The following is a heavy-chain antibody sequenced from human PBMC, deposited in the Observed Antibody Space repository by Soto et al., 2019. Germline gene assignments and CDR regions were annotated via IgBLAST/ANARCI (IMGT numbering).Heavy chain of an antibody. CDR1: GFPFTSYG. V-gene: IGHV3-30*03. CDR3: VGGQYYFDY. Sequence: QVQLVESGGGVVQPGRSLRLSCAASGFPFTSYGMHWVREGPDKGLEWVAIISYDGSDKYYADSVKGRFTISIDNSNNTLYLQMISLRPEDTALYYCVGGQYYFDYRGQGTLVIVSS. J-gene: IGHJ4*02. D-gene: IGHD3-10*01. CDR2: ISYDGSDK.